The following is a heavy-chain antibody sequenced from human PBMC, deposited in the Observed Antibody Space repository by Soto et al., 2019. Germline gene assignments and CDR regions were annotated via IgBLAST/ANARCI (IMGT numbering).Heavy chain of an antibody. Sequence: GGSLRLSCAASGFTFSDHYMSWIRQAPGKGLEWVSYISSSSSYINYADSVKGRFTISRDNAKNSLYLQMNSLRAEDTAVYYCARTPDYYDSSGYPSPFDYWGQGTLVTVSS. J-gene: IGHJ4*02. V-gene: IGHV3-11*03. CDR1: GFTFSDHY. D-gene: IGHD3-22*01. CDR2: ISSSSSYI. CDR3: ARTPDYYDSSGYPSPFDY.